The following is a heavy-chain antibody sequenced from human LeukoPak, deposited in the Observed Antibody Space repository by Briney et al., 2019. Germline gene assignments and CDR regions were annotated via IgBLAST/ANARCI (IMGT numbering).Heavy chain of an antibody. CDR2: IYTSGST. D-gene: IGHD6-13*01. CDR1: GGSISSYY. Sequence: PSETLSPTCTVSGGSISSYYWSWIRQPAGKGLEWIGRIYTSGSTNYNPSLKSRVTMSVDTSKNQFSLKLSSVTAADTAVYYCARVRAIAAAGNYVDAFDIWGQGTMVTVSS. CDR3: ARVRAIAAAGNYVDAFDI. V-gene: IGHV4-4*07. J-gene: IGHJ3*02.